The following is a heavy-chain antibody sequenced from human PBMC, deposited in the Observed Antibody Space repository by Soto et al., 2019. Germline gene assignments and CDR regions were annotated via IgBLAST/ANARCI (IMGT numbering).Heavy chain of an antibody. V-gene: IGHV3-23*01. CDR1: EFTFSTYA. D-gene: IGHD2-15*01. CDR2: ISDSGDSA. J-gene: IGHJ3*01. Sequence: EVQLLESGGGLVQPGGSLRLSCAASEFTFSTYAMSWVRQVPGRELEWLSTISDSGDSAYYADSVKGRFNISRDNSKNPLYLLMNSLRAEATALYYGSRPYGGKIGDALHLWGQWTMVTFS. CDR3: SRPYGGKIGDALHL.